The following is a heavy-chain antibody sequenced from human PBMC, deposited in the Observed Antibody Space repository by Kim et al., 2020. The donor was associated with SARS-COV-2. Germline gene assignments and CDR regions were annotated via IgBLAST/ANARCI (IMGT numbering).Heavy chain of an antibody. V-gene: IGHV3-30*04. CDR3: ARDSPLYCSGGSCYSNW. Sequence: GGSLRLSCAASGFTFSSYAMHWVRQAPGKGLEWVAVISYDGSNKYYADSVKGRFTISRDNSKNTLYLQMNSLRAEDTAVYYCARDSPLYCSGGSCYSNW. D-gene: IGHD2-15*01. CDR1: GFTFSSYA. CDR2: ISYDGSNK. J-gene: IGHJ5*01.